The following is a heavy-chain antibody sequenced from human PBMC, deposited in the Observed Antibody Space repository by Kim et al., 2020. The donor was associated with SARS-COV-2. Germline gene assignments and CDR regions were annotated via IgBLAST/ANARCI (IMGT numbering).Heavy chain of an antibody. Sequence: SETLSLTCTVSGGSISSSSYYWGWIRQPPGKGLEWIGSIYYSGSTYYNPSLKSRVTISVDTSKNQFSLKLSSVTAADTAVYYCARLYMSSGYFYSYGMDVWGQGTTVTVSS. V-gene: IGHV4-39*01. CDR3: ARLYMSSGYFYSYGMDV. CDR2: IYYSGST. CDR1: GGSISSSSYY. J-gene: IGHJ6*02. D-gene: IGHD3-22*01.